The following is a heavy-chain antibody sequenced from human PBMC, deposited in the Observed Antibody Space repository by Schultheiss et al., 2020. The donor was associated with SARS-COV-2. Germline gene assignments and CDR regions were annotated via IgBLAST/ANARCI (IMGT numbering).Heavy chain of an antibody. CDR2: ISSSSSYT. CDR3: AREGLRSASNIDY. CDR1: GFTFSDYY. D-gene: IGHD3/OR15-3a*01. Sequence: GGSLRLSCAASGFTFSDYYMSWIRQAPGKGLEWVSYISSSSSYTNYADSVKGRFTISRDNAKNSLYLQVNSLRAEDTAVYYCAREGLRSASNIDYWGQGTLVTVSS. J-gene: IGHJ4*02. V-gene: IGHV3-11*05.